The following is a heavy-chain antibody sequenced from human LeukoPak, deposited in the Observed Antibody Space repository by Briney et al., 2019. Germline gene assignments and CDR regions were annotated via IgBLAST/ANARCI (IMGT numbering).Heavy chain of an antibody. J-gene: IGHJ5*02. CDR3: ARAYRNYETYNWFDP. CDR2: INPSGGST. Sequence: ASVKVSCKASGYIFTSYFMHWVRQAPGQGLEWMGLINPSGGSTRYAQKFQGRVTMTTDTSTNTAYMELRSLRSDDTAVYYCARAYRNYETYNWFDPWGQGTLVTVSS. CDR1: GYIFTSYF. D-gene: IGHD4-11*01. V-gene: IGHV1-46*01.